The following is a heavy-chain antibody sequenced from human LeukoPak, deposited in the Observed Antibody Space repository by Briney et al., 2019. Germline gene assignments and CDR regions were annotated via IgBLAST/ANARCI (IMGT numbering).Heavy chain of an antibody. CDR3: ARGVVPAANNNWFDP. D-gene: IGHD2-2*01. Sequence: SVKVSCQASGGTLSSYAISWVRPAPGQGLEWMGGIIPIFGTANYAQKFKGRVTITTDESTSTAYMELSSLRSDDTAVYYCARGVVPAANNNWFDPWGQGTLVTVSS. J-gene: IGHJ5*02. CDR1: GGTLSSYA. CDR2: IIPIFGTA. V-gene: IGHV1-69*05.